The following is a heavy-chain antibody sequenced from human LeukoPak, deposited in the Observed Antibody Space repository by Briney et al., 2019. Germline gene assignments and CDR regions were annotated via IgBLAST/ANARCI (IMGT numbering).Heavy chain of an antibody. CDR2: IKSKTDGGTT. Sequence: PGGSLRLSCAASGFTFSNAWMSWVRQAPGKGLEWVGRIKSKTDGGTTDYAAPVKGRFTISRDDSKNTLYLQMNSLKTEDTAVYYCTTDGVGSGSYISPGAFDIWGQGTMVTVSS. CDR1: GFTFSNAW. CDR3: TTDGVGSGSYISPGAFDI. J-gene: IGHJ3*02. D-gene: IGHD3-10*01. V-gene: IGHV3-15*01.